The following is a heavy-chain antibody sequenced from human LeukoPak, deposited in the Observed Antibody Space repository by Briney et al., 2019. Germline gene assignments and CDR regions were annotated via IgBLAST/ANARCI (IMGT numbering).Heavy chain of an antibody. CDR3: ARHTTYYDSSGCYRYFDY. J-gene: IGHJ4*02. V-gene: IGHV4-39*01. D-gene: IGHD3-22*01. CDR2: IYYSGST. CDR1: GGSISSISYY. Sequence: SETLSLTCTVSGGSISSISYYWGWIRQPPGKGLGLIGSIYYSGSTYYNPSLKSRVTISVDTSKNQFSMKLRSVTAADTAVYYCARHTTYYDSSGCYRYFDYWGQGTLVTVSS.